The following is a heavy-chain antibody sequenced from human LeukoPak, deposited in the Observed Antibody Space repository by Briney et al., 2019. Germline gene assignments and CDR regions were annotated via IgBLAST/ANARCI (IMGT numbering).Heavy chain of an antibody. J-gene: IGHJ4*02. CDR3: ARSSAVAGTLDY. V-gene: IGHV3-21*01. D-gene: IGHD6-19*01. CDR2: ISSSSSYI. Sequence: PGGSLRLSCAASGFTFSSYSMNWVRQAPGKGLEWVSSISSSSSYIYYADSVKGRFTISRDNAKNSLYLQMNSLRAEDTAVYYCARSSAVAGTLDYWDQGTLVTVSS. CDR1: GFTFSSYS.